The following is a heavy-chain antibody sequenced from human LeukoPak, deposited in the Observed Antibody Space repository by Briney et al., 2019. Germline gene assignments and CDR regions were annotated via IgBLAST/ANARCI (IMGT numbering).Heavy chain of an antibody. V-gene: IGHV3-30*18. CDR1: GIAFSSYG. J-gene: IGHJ4*02. D-gene: IGHD3-22*01. Sequence: GGSLRLSCAASGIAFSSYGMHWVRQAPGKGLEWVAVISYDGGNKYYADSVKGRFTISRDNSKNTLYLQMNSLRADDTAVYYCAKDFSSSGYYFDYWGQGTLVTVSS. CDR2: ISYDGGNK. CDR3: AKDFSSSGYYFDY.